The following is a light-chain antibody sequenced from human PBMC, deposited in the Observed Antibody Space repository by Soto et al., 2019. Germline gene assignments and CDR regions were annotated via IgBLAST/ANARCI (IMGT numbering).Light chain of an antibody. CDR3: QQSYSSPLT. CDR2: AAS. V-gene: IGKV1-39*01. J-gene: IGKJ4*01. Sequence: DLQMTQSPSSLSASVGDRVTITCRASQNINNYLNWYQQKPGKAPNLLIYAASSLQSGVPSRLSGSGSGTDFTLTISSLQPEDFATYYCQQSYSSPLTFGGGTKVEIK. CDR1: QNINNY.